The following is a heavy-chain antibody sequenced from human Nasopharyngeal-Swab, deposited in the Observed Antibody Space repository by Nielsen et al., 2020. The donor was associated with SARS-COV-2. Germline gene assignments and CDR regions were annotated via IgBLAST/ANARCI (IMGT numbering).Heavy chain of an antibody. CDR1: GFTFSSYW. J-gene: IGHJ1*01. V-gene: IGHV3-7*01. D-gene: IGHD6-13*01. CDR3: ARVESNSWYFQH. Sequence: GESLKISCAASGFTFSSYWMSWVRQAPGKGLEWVANIKQDGSEKYYVDSVKGRFTISRDNAKNSLYLQMNSLRAEDTAVYYCARVESNSWYFQHWGQGTLVTVPS. CDR2: IKQDGSEK.